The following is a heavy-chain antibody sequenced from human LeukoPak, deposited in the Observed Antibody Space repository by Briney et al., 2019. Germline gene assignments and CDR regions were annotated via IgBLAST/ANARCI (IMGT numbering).Heavy chain of an antibody. V-gene: IGHV3-74*01. Sequence: PGGSLRLSCAASGFTFSSYAMSWVRQAPGKGLVWVSRINSDGRSTKYADSVKGRFTISRDNAKNTLYLQMDSLRAEDTAVYYCVRDRAVSPFPPDAFDMWGQGTMVTVAS. CDR1: GFTFSSYA. CDR3: VRDRAVSPFPPDAFDM. CDR2: INSDGRST. D-gene: IGHD4-17*01. J-gene: IGHJ3*02.